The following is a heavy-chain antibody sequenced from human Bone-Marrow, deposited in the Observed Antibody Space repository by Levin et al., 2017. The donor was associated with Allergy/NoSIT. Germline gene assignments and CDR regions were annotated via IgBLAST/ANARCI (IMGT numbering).Heavy chain of an antibody. Sequence: PGGSLRLSCAASGFTFSDYYMSWIRQAPWQGLEWLSYISGSSSYTNNADSVKGRFTISRDNTKNSLYLQMNSLRAEDTAVYYCARIKWRLTGYYIDYWGQGTLVTVSS. CDR3: ARIKWRLTGYYIDY. V-gene: IGHV3-11*03. J-gene: IGHJ4*02. CDR2: ISGSSSYT. D-gene: IGHD3-9*01. CDR1: GFTFSDYY.